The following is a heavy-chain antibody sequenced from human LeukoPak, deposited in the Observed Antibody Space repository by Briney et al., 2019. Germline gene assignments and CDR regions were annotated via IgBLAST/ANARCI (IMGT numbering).Heavy chain of an antibody. CDR3: ARGRYSYGWNDS. J-gene: IGHJ5*01. Sequence: SETLSLTCTVSGGSIGTSAYYWNWIRQHPGKGLEWIGFIYDSGSTLYNPSLKSRVTISSDTSKNQFSLKLTSVTAADMAVYYCARGRYSYGWNDSWGQGTLVTVSS. V-gene: IGHV4-31*03. CDR1: GGSIGTSAYY. D-gene: IGHD3-16*02. CDR2: IYDSGST.